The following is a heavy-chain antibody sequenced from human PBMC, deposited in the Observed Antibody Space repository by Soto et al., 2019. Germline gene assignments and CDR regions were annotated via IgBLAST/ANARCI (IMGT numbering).Heavy chain of an antibody. Sequence: QVQLQESGPGLVNPSGPLSLTCAVSGGSITSNWWSWVRQPPGKGLEWIAEIHHSGSFNSNPSLTSRVTISIDKSKNQLSPTLTSVTAEDTAVHYCVSNVGYRFDPWGQGTLVTVSS. CDR3: VSNVGYRFDP. CDR2: IHHSGSF. D-gene: IGHD1-1*01. J-gene: IGHJ5*02. V-gene: IGHV4-4*02. CDR1: GGSITSNW.